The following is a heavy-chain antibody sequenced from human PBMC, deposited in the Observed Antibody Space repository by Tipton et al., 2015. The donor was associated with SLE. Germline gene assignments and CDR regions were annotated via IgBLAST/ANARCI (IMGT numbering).Heavy chain of an antibody. CDR1: GDSISTDNYY. Sequence: TLSLTCTVSGDSISTDNYYWGWTRQPAGKALEWIGHIYFSGQTYYNPSLKSRVTISVDTSKNQFSLKLSSVTAADTAVYYCARHTRGDIYYYYYMDVWGKGTTVTVSS. D-gene: IGHD3-10*01. CDR3: ARHTRGDIYYYYYMDV. V-gene: IGHV4-61*09. CDR2: IYFSGQT. J-gene: IGHJ6*03.